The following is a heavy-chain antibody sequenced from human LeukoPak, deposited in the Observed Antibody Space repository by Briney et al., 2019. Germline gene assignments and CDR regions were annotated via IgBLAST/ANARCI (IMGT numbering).Heavy chain of an antibody. CDR2: ISGSGGST. D-gene: IGHD6-6*01. Sequence: GGSLRLSCAASGFTFSSYAMSWVRQAPGNGLEWVSAISGSGGSTCYADSVKGRFTISRDNSKNTLYLQMNSLRAEDTAVYHCAKDRGSSTDWGQGTLVTVSS. J-gene: IGHJ4*02. CDR1: GFTFSSYA. CDR3: AKDRGSSTD. V-gene: IGHV3-23*01.